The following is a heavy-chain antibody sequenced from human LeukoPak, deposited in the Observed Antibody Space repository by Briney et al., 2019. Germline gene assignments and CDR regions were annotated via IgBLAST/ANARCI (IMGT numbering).Heavy chain of an antibody. CDR1: GFTFSGYA. CDR2: ISYDGSNK. V-gene: IGHV3-30*04. D-gene: IGHD4-23*01. CDR3: ARGGDGGNFDHFDY. Sequence: GRSLRLSCAASGFTFSGYAMHWVRQAPGKGLEGVAAISYDGSNKYYADSVKGRFTISRDNSKNTLYLQMNSVRDEDTAVYFCARGGDGGNFDHFDYWGQGTLVTVSS. J-gene: IGHJ4*02.